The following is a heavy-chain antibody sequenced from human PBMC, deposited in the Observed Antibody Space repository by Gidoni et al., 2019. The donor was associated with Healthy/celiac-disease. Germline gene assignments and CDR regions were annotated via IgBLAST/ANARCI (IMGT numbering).Heavy chain of an antibody. J-gene: IGHJ3*02. CDR2: ISSNGGST. V-gene: IGHV3-64D*06. Sequence: EVQLVESGGGLVQPGGSLRLSCSASGFTFSSYAMHWVRQSPGKGLEYVSAISSNGGSTYYADSVKGRFTISRDNSKNTLYLQMSSLRAEDTAVYYCVKAVAGPFVNDAFDIWGQGTMVTVSS. D-gene: IGHD6-19*01. CDR3: VKAVAGPFVNDAFDI. CDR1: GFTFSSYA.